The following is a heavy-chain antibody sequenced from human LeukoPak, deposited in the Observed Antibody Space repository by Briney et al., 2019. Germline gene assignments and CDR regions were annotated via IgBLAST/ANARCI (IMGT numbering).Heavy chain of an antibody. V-gene: IGHV1-69*04. CDR2: IIPIFGIA. Sequence: ASVKVSCKASGGTFSSYAISWVRQAPGQGLEWMGRIIPIFGIANYARKFQGRVTITADKSTSTAYMELSSLRSEDTAVYYCATRWSGGDDYGDLMDYWGQGTLVTVSS. J-gene: IGHJ4*02. D-gene: IGHD4-17*01. CDR1: GGTFSSYA. CDR3: ATRWSGGDDYGDLMDY.